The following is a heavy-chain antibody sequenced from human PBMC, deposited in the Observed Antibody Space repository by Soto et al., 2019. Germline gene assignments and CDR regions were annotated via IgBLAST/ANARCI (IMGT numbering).Heavy chain of an antibody. CDR3: AKKTHSSGYGSYFDY. CDR1: GFTFSAYG. J-gene: IGHJ4*02. D-gene: IGHD3-22*01. Sequence: QVQLVESGGGVVQPGRSLRLSCAASGFTFSAYGMHWVRQAPGKGLEWVAVISKDGSTTYDVDSVKGRFTISRDSSKNTLYLQMNSLRTEDTAVYYCAKKTHSSGYGSYFDYWGQGTLVTVSS. CDR2: ISKDGSTT. V-gene: IGHV3-30*18.